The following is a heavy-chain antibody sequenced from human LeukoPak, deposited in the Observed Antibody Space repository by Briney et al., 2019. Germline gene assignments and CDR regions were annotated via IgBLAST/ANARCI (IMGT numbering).Heavy chain of an antibody. CDR3: ARGITIFGVVFGYFDL. J-gene: IGHJ2*01. Sequence: SETLSLTCAVYGGSFSGYYWSWIRQPPGKGLEWIGEINHSGSTNYNPSLKSRVTISVDTSKNQFPLKLSSVTAADTAVYYCARGITIFGVVFGYFDLWGRGTLVTVSS. CDR2: INHSGST. V-gene: IGHV4-34*01. CDR1: GGSFSGYY. D-gene: IGHD3-3*01.